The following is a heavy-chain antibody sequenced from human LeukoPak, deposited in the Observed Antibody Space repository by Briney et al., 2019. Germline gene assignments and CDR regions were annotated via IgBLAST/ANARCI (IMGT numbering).Heavy chain of an antibody. Sequence: SETLSLTCTVSGGSISSSSYYWGWIRQPPGKGLEWIGSIYYSGSTYYNPSLKSRVTISVDTSKNQFSLKLSSVTAADTAVYYCARYEVLVGSGYYYPKYYFDYWGQGTLVTVSS. D-gene: IGHD3-22*01. CDR1: GGSISSSSYY. J-gene: IGHJ4*02. V-gene: IGHV4-39*01. CDR3: ARYEVLVGSGYYYPKYYFDY. CDR2: IYYSGST.